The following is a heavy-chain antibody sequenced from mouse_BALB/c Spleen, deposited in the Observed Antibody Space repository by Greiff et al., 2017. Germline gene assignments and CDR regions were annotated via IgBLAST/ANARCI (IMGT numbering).Heavy chain of an antibody. V-gene: IGHV1-7*01. CDR3: GRDYYGRPAY. D-gene: IGHD1-1*01. CDR2: INPSTGYT. CDR1: GYTFTSYW. Sequence: LQESGAELAKPGASVKMSCKASGYTFTSYWMHWVKQRPGQGLEWIGYINPSTGYTEYNQKFKDKATLTADKSSSTAYMQLSSLTSEDSAVYYCGRDYYGRPAYWGQGTLVTVSA. J-gene: IGHJ3*01.